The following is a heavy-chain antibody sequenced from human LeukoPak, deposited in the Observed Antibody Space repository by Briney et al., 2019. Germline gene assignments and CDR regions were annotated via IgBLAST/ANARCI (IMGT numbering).Heavy chain of an antibody. CDR2: IYYSGST. Sequence: MASETLSLTCTVSGGSISSYYWSWIRQPPGKGLEWIGYIYYSGSTNYKSSLKSRVTISVDTSKNQFSLKLSPVTAADTAVYYCARDRYYYDSSGYQFDYWGQGTLVTVSS. D-gene: IGHD3-22*01. J-gene: IGHJ4*02. CDR3: ARDRYYYDSSGYQFDY. CDR1: GGSISSYY. V-gene: IGHV4-59*01.